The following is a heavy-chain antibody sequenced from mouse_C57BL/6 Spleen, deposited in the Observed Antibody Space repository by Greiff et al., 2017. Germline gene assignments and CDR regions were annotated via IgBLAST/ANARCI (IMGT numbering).Heavy chain of an antibody. CDR2: IDPEDGET. D-gene: IGHD1-1*01. CDR3: ARSGGSSPAWFAY. V-gene: IGHV14-2*01. Sequence: VQLKESGAELVKPGASVKLSCTASGFNIKDYYMHWVKQRTEQGLEWIGRIDPEDGETKYAPKFPGKAPITADTSSNTAYLQLSSLTSEDTAVYYCARSGGSSPAWFAYWGQGTLVTVSA. J-gene: IGHJ3*01. CDR1: GFNIKDYY.